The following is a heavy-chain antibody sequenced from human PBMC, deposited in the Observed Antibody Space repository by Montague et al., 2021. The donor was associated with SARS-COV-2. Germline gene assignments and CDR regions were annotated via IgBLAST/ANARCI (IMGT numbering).Heavy chain of an antibody. CDR2: INGVGSAT. CDR1: GFIFKDYW. CDR3: ARDFAHRGD. J-gene: IGHJ4*02. Sequence: SLRLSCAASGFIFKDYWMHWVRQVPGKGRVWVSRINGVGSATTYADFVKGRFTISRDNAENTLYLQMDSLRAEDTAVYYCARDFAHRGDWGQGTLVTVSS. V-gene: IGHV3-74*01. D-gene: IGHD3-10*01.